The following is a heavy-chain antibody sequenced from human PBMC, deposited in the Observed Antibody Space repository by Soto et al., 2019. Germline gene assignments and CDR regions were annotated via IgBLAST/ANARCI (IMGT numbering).Heavy chain of an antibody. Sequence: GGSLRLSCAASGFTFSSYWMSWVRQAPGKGLEWVANIKQDGSEKYYVDSVKGRFTISRDNAKNSLYLQMNSLRAEDTAVYYCARAYYDILTGSYGMDVWGQGTTVTVSS. D-gene: IGHD3-9*01. CDR3: ARAYYDILTGSYGMDV. V-gene: IGHV3-7*03. CDR2: IKQDGSEK. J-gene: IGHJ6*02. CDR1: GFTFSSYW.